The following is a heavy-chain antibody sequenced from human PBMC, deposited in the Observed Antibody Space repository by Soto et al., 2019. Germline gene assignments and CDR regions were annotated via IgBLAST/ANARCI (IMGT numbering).Heavy chain of an antibody. Sequence: PGGSLRLSCAGSGFTFRWFGMNWVRQAPGKGLEWVARISNDGSNEYYVDSVKGRFTISRDNSKNTLYLQMDRLRAEDTAVYYCERGEVRGIIPSYFDYWGLGTLVPVSS. CDR1: GFTFRWFG. CDR3: ERGEVRGIIPSYFDY. V-gene: IGHV3-30*03. J-gene: IGHJ4*02. D-gene: IGHD3-10*01. CDR2: ISNDGSNE.